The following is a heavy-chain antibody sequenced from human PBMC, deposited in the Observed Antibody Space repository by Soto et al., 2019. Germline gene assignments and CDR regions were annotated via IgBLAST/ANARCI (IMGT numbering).Heavy chain of an antibody. D-gene: IGHD2-15*01. V-gene: IGHV4-31*03. CDR1: GGSINSGDSY. Sequence: QVQLQESGPGLVRPSQTLSLTCTVSGGSINSGDSYWNWIRQHPEKGLEWIGYINYRGSTFYNPSLKGRIIISVDTSKSQFSLKLSSVTAADTAVYYCARDAPGVAPYWGQGTLVTVSS. J-gene: IGHJ4*02. CDR3: ARDAPGVAPY. CDR2: INYRGST.